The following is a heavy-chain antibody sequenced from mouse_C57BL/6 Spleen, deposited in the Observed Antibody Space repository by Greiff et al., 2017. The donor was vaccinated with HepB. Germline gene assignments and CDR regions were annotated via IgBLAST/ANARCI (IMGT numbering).Heavy chain of an antibody. CDR1: GFSLTSYG. CDR3: ARSGVVAHWYFDV. Sequence: VQLVESGPGLVQPSQSLSITCTVSGFSLTSYGVHWVRQSPGKGLEWLGVIWSGGSTDYNAAFISRLSISKDNSKSQVFFKMNSLQADDTAIYYCARSGVVAHWYFDVWGTGTTVTVSS. V-gene: IGHV2-2*01. J-gene: IGHJ1*03. CDR2: IWSGGST. D-gene: IGHD1-1*01.